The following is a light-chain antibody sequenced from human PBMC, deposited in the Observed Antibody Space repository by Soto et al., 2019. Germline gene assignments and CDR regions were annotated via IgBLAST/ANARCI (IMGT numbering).Light chain of an antibody. Sequence: QAVVTQPPSVSGAPGQRVTISCTGSNSNIGAGYDVHWYQQLPGTAPKVLIYGNNNRPSGVPHRFSGSKSGTSASLAITGLQAEDEADYYCQSYDSTLSGSRVFGGGTQLTVL. CDR2: GNN. CDR3: QSYDSTLSGSRV. J-gene: IGLJ2*01. V-gene: IGLV1-40*01. CDR1: NSNIGAGYD.